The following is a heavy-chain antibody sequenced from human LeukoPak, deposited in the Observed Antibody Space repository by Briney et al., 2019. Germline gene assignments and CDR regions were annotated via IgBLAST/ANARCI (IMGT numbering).Heavy chain of an antibody. CDR2: MNPNSGNT. CDR1: GYTFTSYD. D-gene: IGHD2-2*01. J-gene: IGHJ4*02. V-gene: IGHV1-8*03. CDR3: ARVGYCSSTSCSDY. Sequence: ASVKVSCKASGYTFTSYDINWVRQATGQGLEWMGWMNPNSGNTGYAQKFQGRVTITRNTSISTAYMELSSLRSVDTAVYYCARVGYCSSTSCSDYWGQGTLVTVSS.